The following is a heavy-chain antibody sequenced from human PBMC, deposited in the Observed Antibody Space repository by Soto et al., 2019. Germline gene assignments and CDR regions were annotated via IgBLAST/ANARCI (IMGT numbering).Heavy chain of an antibody. Sequence: ASVKVSCKASGGTFSSYAISWVRQAPGQGLEWMGGIIPIFGTANYAQKFQGRVTITADESTRKAYIELSSLRSEDTAVYYCAREKVKYYYDSSGYYYFDYWGQGTLVTVSS. V-gene: IGHV1-69*13. J-gene: IGHJ4*02. CDR1: GGTFSSYA. CDR3: AREKVKYYYDSSGYYYFDY. D-gene: IGHD3-22*01. CDR2: IIPIFGTA.